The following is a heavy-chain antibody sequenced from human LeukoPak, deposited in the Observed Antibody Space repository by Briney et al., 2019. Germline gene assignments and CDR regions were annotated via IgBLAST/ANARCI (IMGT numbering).Heavy chain of an antibody. Sequence: PGGSLRLSCAASGFTFSSYEMNWVRQAPGKGLEWVSYISSSGSTIYYADSVKGRFTISRDNAKNSLYLQMNSLRVEDTAVYYCARDGYCSGGSCHPFDYWGQGTLVTVSS. J-gene: IGHJ4*02. CDR1: GFTFSSYE. CDR3: ARDGYCSGGSCHPFDY. D-gene: IGHD2-15*01. CDR2: ISSSGSTI. V-gene: IGHV3-48*03.